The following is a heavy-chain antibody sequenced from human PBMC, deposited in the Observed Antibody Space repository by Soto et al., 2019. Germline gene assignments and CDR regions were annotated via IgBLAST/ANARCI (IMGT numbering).Heavy chain of an antibody. Sequence: ASVKVSCKISGHTLTELSIHWVRQAPGKGLEWMGGFDPEGGEAIYAQKWHGRVTVTEDTVTDTAYMELSGLNSDDTAVYYCAERPDPPGEIISPNGMDVWGQGTPVTVS. CDR2: FDPEGGEA. D-gene: IGHD1-1*01. CDR1: GHTLTELS. V-gene: IGHV1-24*01. J-gene: IGHJ6*02. CDR3: AERPDPPGEIISPNGMDV.